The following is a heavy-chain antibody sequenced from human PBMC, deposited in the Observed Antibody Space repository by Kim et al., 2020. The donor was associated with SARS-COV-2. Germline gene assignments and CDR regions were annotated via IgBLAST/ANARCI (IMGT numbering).Heavy chain of an antibody. CDR1: GYPFSGFY. Sequence: ASVKVSCKTSGYPFSGFYIHWVRQAPGQGLEWMGWISPNNGATKYAEASQGRLTMTRDTSINTAYMELSRLKSDDTAIYFCARGSDYHGLDVWGRGTTLTVSS. CDR3: ARGSDYHGLDV. J-gene: IGHJ6*02. V-gene: IGHV1-2*02. CDR2: ISPNNGAT.